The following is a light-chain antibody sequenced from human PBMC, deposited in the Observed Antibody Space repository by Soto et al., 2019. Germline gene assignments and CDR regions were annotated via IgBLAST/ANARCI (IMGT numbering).Light chain of an antibody. CDR1: SSNIGGYS. CDR2: SNN. Sequence: QSVLTQPPSASGTPGQRVTIFCSGSSSNIGGYSVNWYQQLPGTAPKLLIYSNNQRASGVPDRISGSKSGTSASLAISGLQSEDEADYYCLVWDDNLDGFVFGTGTKVTVL. CDR3: LVWDDNLDGFV. V-gene: IGLV1-44*01. J-gene: IGLJ1*01.